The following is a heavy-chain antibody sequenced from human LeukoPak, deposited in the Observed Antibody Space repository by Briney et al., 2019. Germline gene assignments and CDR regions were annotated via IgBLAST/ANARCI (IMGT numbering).Heavy chain of an antibody. Sequence: GGSLRLSCAASGLTFSSYEMNWVRQAPGKGLEWVSYISSSDTTIYYVDSVEGRFTISRDNAKNSLYLQMNSLRAEDTAVYYCARGRSGYDSYYWYFDLWGRDTLVTVSS. D-gene: IGHD5-12*01. CDR2: ISSSDTTI. J-gene: IGHJ2*01. CDR1: GLTFSSYE. CDR3: ARGRSGYDSYYWYFDL. V-gene: IGHV3-48*03.